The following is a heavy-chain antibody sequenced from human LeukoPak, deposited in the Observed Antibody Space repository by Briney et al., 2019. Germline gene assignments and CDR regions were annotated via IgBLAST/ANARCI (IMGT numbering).Heavy chain of an antibody. J-gene: IGHJ5*02. CDR3: AKERDSSGYSRGVWFDP. Sequence: GGSLRLSCAASGFTFSSYAMSWVRQAPGKGLEWVSAISGSGGSTYYADSVKGRFTIPRDNSKNTLYLQMNSLRAEDTAVYYCAKERDSSGYSRGVWFDPWGQGTLVTVSS. CDR1: GFTFSSYA. V-gene: IGHV3-23*01. CDR2: ISGSGGST. D-gene: IGHD3-22*01.